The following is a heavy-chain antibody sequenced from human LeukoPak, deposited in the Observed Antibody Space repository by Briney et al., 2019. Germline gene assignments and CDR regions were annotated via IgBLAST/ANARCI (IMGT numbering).Heavy chain of an antibody. CDR3: ARDSTTGAFDI. V-gene: IGHV4-61*02. D-gene: IGHD1-14*01. CDR1: GGSISSGSYY. J-gene: IGHJ3*02. CDR2: IYTSGST. Sequence: PSQTLSLTCTVPGGSISSGSYYSRWIRQPAGKGLEWIVRIYTSGSTNYNPSLKSRVTISVDTSKNQFSLKLSSVTAADTAVYYCARDSTTGAFDIWGQGTMVTVSS.